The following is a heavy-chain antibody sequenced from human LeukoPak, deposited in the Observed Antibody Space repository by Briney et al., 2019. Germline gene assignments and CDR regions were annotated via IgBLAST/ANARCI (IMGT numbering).Heavy chain of an antibody. CDR1: GFTFSSYA. Sequence: GGSLGLSCAASGFTFSSYAMSWVRQAPGKGLEWVSAISGSGGSTYYADSVKGRFTISRDNSKNTLYLQMNSLRAEDTAVYYCAKDSSGYHWSAFDYWGQGALVTVSS. CDR3: AKDSSGYHWSAFDY. CDR2: ISGSGGST. V-gene: IGHV3-23*01. J-gene: IGHJ4*02. D-gene: IGHD3-22*01.